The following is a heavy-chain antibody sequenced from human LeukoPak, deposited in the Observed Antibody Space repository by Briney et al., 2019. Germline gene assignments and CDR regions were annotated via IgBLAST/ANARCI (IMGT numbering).Heavy chain of an antibody. Sequence: PSETLSLTCTVSGGSISSYYWGWIRQPPGKGLEWIGSIYYSGSTYYNPSLKSRVTISVDTSKNQFSLKLSSVTAADTAVYYCARRVYSGGLFDPWGQGTLVTVSS. CDR3: ARRVYSGGLFDP. V-gene: IGHV4-39*01. D-gene: IGHD1-26*01. J-gene: IGHJ5*02. CDR1: GGSISSYY. CDR2: IYYSGST.